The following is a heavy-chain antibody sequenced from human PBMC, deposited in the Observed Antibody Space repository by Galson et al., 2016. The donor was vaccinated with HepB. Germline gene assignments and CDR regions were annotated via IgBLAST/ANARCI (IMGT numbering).Heavy chain of an antibody. CDR1: GGSFSSNY. CDR3: ARAKGDIVIVIEDSAFDI. Sequence: LSLTCAVYGGSFSSNYWNWIRQSPGKGLEWIGEINPGGSASYNPSLKSRVTISADTSKNQLSLSLTSVTAADTSVYYCARAKGDIVIVIEDSAFDIWGQGTVVTVSS. CDR2: INPGGSA. V-gene: IGHV4-34*01. D-gene: IGHD3-16*02. J-gene: IGHJ3*02.